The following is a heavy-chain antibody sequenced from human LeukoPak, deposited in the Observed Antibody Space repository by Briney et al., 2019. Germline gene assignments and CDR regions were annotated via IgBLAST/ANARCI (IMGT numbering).Heavy chain of an antibody. V-gene: IGHV3-74*01. CDR3: ARRRERGASDAFAF. J-gene: IGHJ3*01. CDR2: INSDGGST. CDR1: GFTFSSFW. Sequence: GGSLRLSCAASGFTFSSFWMYWVRQAPGKGLVWVSRINSDGGSTTYADSVKGRVTISRDNAKHTVYLQMNSLRAEDTAVYYCARRRERGASDAFAFWGQGTMVTVSS. D-gene: IGHD3-16*01.